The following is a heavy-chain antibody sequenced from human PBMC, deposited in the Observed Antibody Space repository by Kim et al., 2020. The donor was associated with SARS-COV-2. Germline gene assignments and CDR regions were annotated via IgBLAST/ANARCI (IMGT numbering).Heavy chain of an antibody. V-gene: IGHV3-11*05. CDR2: ISSSSSYT. J-gene: IGHJ5*02. D-gene: IGHD3-9*01. CDR1: GFTFSDYY. Sequence: GGSLRLSCAASGFTFSDYYMSWIRQAPGKGLEWVSYISSSSSYTNYADSVKGRFTISRDNAKNSLYLQMNSLRAEDTAVYYCARDGRRYFERHNWFDPWGQGTLVTVSS. CDR3: ARDGRRYFERHNWFDP.